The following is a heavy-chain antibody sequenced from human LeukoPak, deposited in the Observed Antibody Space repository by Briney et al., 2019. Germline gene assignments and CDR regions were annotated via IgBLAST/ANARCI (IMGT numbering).Heavy chain of an antibody. Sequence: SETLSLTCTVSGGSISSYYWSWIRQPAGKGLEWIGRIYSSGSTNYNPSLKSRVTISVDKAKNQFSLNLSSVSAADTAVYYCARDGSSGWFGTIDYWGQGILVTVSS. V-gene: IGHV4-4*07. CDR2: IYSSGST. CDR3: ARDGSSGWFGTIDY. CDR1: GGSISSYY. J-gene: IGHJ4*02. D-gene: IGHD6-19*01.